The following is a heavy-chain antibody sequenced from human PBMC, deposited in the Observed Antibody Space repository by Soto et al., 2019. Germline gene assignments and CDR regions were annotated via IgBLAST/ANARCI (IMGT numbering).Heavy chain of an antibody. CDR1: GFTFRSYG. CDR3: AKPRSSLEWPQVDP. V-gene: IGHV3-30*18. Sequence: QVKLVESGGGVVQPGRSRRLSCVTSGFTFRSYGMHWVRQAPGQGLEWVAVIKSDGFTADYVDSVKGRFFISRDNSRKTGYLPMDTLRPDDTAVYYCAKPRSSLEWPQVDPGGQGTPVTVS. CDR2: IKSDGFTA. J-gene: IGHJ5*02. D-gene: IGHD3-3*01.